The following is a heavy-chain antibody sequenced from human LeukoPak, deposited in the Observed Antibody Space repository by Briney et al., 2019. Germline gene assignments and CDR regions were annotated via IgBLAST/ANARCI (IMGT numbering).Heavy chain of an antibody. J-gene: IGHJ4*02. CDR3: AKVKVPMIVVVITPSFDY. D-gene: IGHD3-22*01. CDR2: ISGSGGST. CDR1: GFTFSSYA. V-gene: IGHV3-23*01. Sequence: PGGSLRLSCAASGFTFSSYAMSWVRQAPGKGLEWVSAISGSGGSTYYADSVKGRFTISRDNSKNTLYLQMNSLRAEDSAVYYCAKVKVPMIVVVITPSFDYWGQGTLVTVSS.